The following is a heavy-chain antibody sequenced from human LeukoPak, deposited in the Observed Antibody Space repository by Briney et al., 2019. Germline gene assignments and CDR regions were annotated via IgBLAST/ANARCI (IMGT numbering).Heavy chain of an antibody. CDR2: ISWNSGTI. D-gene: IGHD6-19*01. Sequence: GGSLRLSCAASGFTFDDYAMHWVRQAPGKGLEWVSGISWNSGTIDYAGSVKGRFTISRDNAKNSLYLQMNSLRAEDTAVYYCARAVAGSYFDYWGQGTLVTVSS. CDR3: ARAVAGSYFDY. J-gene: IGHJ4*02. V-gene: IGHV3-9*01. CDR1: GFTFDDYA.